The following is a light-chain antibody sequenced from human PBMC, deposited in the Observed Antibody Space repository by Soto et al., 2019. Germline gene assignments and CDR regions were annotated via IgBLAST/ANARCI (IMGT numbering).Light chain of an antibody. V-gene: IGLV2-23*01. Sequence: QSALTQPASVSGSPGQSISISCTGSRSDVGSYNFVSWYQLFPGKAPKLIIYEADKRPSGVSSRFSGSKSGFTACLTISGLQAEDEADYFCSSYAGDSALIFGGGTKVTVL. CDR3: SSYAGDSALI. CDR2: EAD. CDR1: RSDVGSYNF. J-gene: IGLJ2*01.